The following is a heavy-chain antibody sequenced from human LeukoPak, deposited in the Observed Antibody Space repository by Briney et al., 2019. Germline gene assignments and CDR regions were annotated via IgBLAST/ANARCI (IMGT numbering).Heavy chain of an antibody. CDR1: GGSISSGDYY. V-gene: IGHV4-30-4*08. D-gene: IGHD2-2*01. CDR3: ARGRNTWYCSSTSCPDAFDI. CDR2: IYYSGST. J-gene: IGHJ3*02. Sequence: SQTLSLTCTVSGGSISSGDYYWSWIRQPPGKGLEWIGYIYYSGSTNYNPSLKSRVTISVDTSKNQFSLKLSSVTAADTAVYYCARGRNTWYCSSTSCPDAFDIWGQGTMVTVSS.